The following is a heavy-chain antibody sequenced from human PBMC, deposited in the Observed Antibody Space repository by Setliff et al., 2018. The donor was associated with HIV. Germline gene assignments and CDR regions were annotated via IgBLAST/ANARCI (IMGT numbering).Heavy chain of an antibody. D-gene: IGHD3-3*01. CDR3: ARGPIYNFWNGYYWFDP. V-gene: IGHV4-34*09. Sequence: SETLSLTCAVYGGSFSDYYWSWIRQPPGKGLEWIGYIYYSGSTYYNPSLKSRVIISVDTSKNQFSLKLSSVTAADTAVYYCARGPIYNFWNGYYWFDPWGQGTLVTVSS. CDR1: GGSFSDYY. J-gene: IGHJ5*02. CDR2: IYYSGST.